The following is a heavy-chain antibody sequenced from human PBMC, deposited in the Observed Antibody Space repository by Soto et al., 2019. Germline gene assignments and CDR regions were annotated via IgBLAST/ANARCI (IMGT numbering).Heavy chain of an antibody. D-gene: IGHD5-18*01. CDR3: ARDTYSYGSYYYYYYGMDV. V-gene: IGHV3-74*01. CDR2: INSDGSST. J-gene: IGHJ6*02. CDR1: GGNFSSYL. Sequence: GGSLSLSCAASGGNFSSYLMHLVRPAPGKGLAWVSRINSDGSSTSYADSVKGRFTISRDNAKNTLYLQMNSLRAEDTAVYYCARDTYSYGSYYYYYYGMDVWGQGTTVTVSS.